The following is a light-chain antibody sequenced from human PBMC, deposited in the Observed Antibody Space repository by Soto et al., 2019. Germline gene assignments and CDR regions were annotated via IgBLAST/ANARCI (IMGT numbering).Light chain of an antibody. CDR3: QQYNNWPVT. CDR1: QSVSSSY. Sequence: EIVLTQSPGTLSLSPGERATLSCRASQSVSSSYLAWYRQKSGQTPRLLIHGASTRATGIAARFSGSGSGTEFTLTISGLQSEDFATYYCQQYNNWPVTFGGGTKVEIK. V-gene: IGKV3D-15*01. CDR2: GAS. J-gene: IGKJ4*01.